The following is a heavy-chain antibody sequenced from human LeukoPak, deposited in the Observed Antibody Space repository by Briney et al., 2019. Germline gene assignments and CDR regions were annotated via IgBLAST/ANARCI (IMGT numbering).Heavy chain of an antibody. CDR1: GGTFSSYA. V-gene: IGHV1-69*13. CDR3: ARDSLPYYDILTGYWFDP. Sequence: ASVKVSCKASGGTFSSYAISWVRQAPGQGLEWMGGIIPIFGTANYAQKFQGRVTITADESRSTAYMELSSLRSEDTAVYYCARDSLPYYDILTGYWFDPWGQGTLVTVSS. D-gene: IGHD3-9*01. CDR2: IIPIFGTA. J-gene: IGHJ5*02.